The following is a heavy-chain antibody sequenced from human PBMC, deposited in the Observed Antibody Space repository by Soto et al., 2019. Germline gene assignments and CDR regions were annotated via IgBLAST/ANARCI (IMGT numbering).Heavy chain of an antibody. J-gene: IGHJ4*02. V-gene: IGHV4-31*03. CDR2: IYYSGST. CDR1: GGSISSGGYY. D-gene: IGHD2-2*02. Sequence: SETLSLTCTVSGGSISSGGYYWSWIRQHPGKGLEWIGYIYYSGSTYYNPSLKSRVTISVDTSKNQFSLKLSSVTAADTAVYYCARTGYCSSTSCYTFDYWGQGTLVTVSS. CDR3: ARTGYCSSTSCYTFDY.